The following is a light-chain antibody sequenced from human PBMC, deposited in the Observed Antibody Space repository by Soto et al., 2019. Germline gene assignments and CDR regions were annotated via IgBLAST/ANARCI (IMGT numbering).Light chain of an antibody. J-gene: IGLJ3*02. CDR2: EVS. V-gene: IGLV2-14*01. CDR1: SSDVGGYNY. CDR3: SSYTSSSTQV. Sequence: QSVLTQPASVSGSPGQSITISCTGTSSDVGGYNYVSWYQQHPGKAPKLIIYEVSNRPSGVSNRFSGSKSGNTASLTISGLQAEDEDDYYCSSYTSSSTQVFGGGTQLTVL.